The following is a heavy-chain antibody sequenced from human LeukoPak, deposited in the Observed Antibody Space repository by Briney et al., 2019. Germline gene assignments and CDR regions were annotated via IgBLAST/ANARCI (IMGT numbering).Heavy chain of an antibody. CDR1: GYTFTSYD. Sequence: ASVKVSCKASGYTFTSYDINWVRQATGQGLEWMGWMNPNSGNTGYAQKFQGRVTMTRDTSISTAYMELSRLRSDDTAVYYCARERGVVVVAAIDYWGQGTLVTVSS. D-gene: IGHD2-15*01. V-gene: IGHV1-8*02. CDR3: ARERGVVVVAAIDY. J-gene: IGHJ4*02. CDR2: MNPNSGNT.